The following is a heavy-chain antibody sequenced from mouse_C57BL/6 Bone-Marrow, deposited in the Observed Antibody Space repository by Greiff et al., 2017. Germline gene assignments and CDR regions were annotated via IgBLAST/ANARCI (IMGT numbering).Heavy chain of an antibody. J-gene: IGHJ2*01. V-gene: IGHV1-74*01. CDR2: IHPSDSDT. Sequence: QVQLKQPGAELVKPGASVKVSCKASGYTFTSYWMHWVKQRPGQGLEWIGRIHPSDSDTNYNQKFKGKATLTVDKSSSTAYMQLSSLTSEDSAVYYCAIWLLPTGPDYWGQGTTLTVSS. CDR3: AIWLLPTGPDY. D-gene: IGHD2-3*01. CDR1: GYTFTSYW.